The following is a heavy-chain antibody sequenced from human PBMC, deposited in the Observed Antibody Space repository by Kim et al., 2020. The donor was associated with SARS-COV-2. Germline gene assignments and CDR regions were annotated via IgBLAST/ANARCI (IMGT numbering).Heavy chain of an antibody. Sequence: ASAKVSCKASGYTFTSYGISWVRQAPGQGLEWMGWISAYNGNTNYAQKLQGRVTMTTDTSTSTAYMELRSLRSDDTAVYYCARDPSYGSGSRYFDYWGQGTLVTVSS. CDR1: GYTFTSYG. CDR2: ISAYNGNT. J-gene: IGHJ4*02. V-gene: IGHV1-18*04. CDR3: ARDPSYGSGSRYFDY. D-gene: IGHD3-10*01.